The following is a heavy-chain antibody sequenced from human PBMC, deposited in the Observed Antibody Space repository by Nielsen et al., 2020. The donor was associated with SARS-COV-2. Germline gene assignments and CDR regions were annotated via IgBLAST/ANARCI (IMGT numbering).Heavy chain of an antibody. J-gene: IGHJ6*02. D-gene: IGHD6-19*01. V-gene: IGHV3-53*01. CDR3: ARTSSGWYSVSLYYYYYGMDV. CDR2: TYSDGSI. Sequence: GESLKISCAASGFTVSRNYMSWVRQAPGKGLECVSVTYSDGSISYADSVKGRFTISRGNSKNTLYLQMNSLRAEDTAVYYCARTSSGWYSVSLYYYYYGMDVWGQGTTVTVSS. CDR1: GFTVSRNY.